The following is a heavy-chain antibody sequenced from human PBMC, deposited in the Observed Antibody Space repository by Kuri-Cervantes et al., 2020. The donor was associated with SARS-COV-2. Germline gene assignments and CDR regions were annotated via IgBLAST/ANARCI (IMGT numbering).Heavy chain of an antibody. Sequence: ASVKVSCKASGYTFTSYGISWVRQAPGQGLEWMGWISAYNGSTNYAQKLQGRVTMTTDTSTSTAYMELRSLRSDDTAVYYCARGLVTIFGVVNDAFDIWGQGTMVTVSS. CDR3: ARGLVTIFGVVNDAFDI. J-gene: IGHJ3*02. V-gene: IGHV1-18*04. D-gene: IGHD3-3*01. CDR1: GYTFTSYG. CDR2: ISAYNGST.